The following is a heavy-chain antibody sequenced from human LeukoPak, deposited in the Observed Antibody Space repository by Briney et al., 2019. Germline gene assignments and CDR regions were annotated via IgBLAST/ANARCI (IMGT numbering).Heavy chain of an antibody. D-gene: IGHD2-2*01. J-gene: IGHJ4*02. CDR1: GYTFTGYY. CDR2: INPNSGGT. CDR3: ARLSLGYCSSTSCYGGIFDY. Sequence: ASVKVSCKASGYTFTGYYMHWVRQAPGQGLEWMGWINPNSGGTNYAQKFQGRVTMTRDTSISTAYMELSRLRSDGTAVYYCARLSLGYCSSTSCYGGIFDYWGQGTLVTVSS. V-gene: IGHV1-2*02.